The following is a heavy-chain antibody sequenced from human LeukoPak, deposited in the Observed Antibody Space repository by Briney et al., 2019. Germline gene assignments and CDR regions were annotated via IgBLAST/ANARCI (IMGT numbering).Heavy chain of an antibody. J-gene: IGHJ4*02. CDR3: ATLYYYDSSGWRFSFDYFDY. D-gene: IGHD3-22*01. V-gene: IGHV1-24*01. CDR1: GYTLTRLS. CDR2: FYPKGGDT. Sequence: DSVKLSCTVSGYTLTRLSMHWVRQAPGKGLEWMGGFYPKGGDTIYAQKFQGRVTMTEDTYTDTAYMELSSLRSEDTAVYYCATLYYYDSSGWRFSFDYFDYWGQGTLVTVSS.